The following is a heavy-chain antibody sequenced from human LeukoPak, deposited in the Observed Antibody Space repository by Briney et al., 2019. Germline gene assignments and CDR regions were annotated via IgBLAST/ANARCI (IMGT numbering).Heavy chain of an antibody. CDR2: FTGGGGGA. V-gene: IGHV3-23*01. CDR3: ARGHNSGSYYYLDV. Sequence: GGSLRLSCAASGFTFINYAMTWVRQAPGKGPEWVSGFTGGGGGAYYADSVKGRFTISRDNSMNTLSLQMNSLRAEDTAIYYRARGHNSGSYYYLDVWGKGTTVTVSS. CDR1: GFTFINYA. J-gene: IGHJ6*03. D-gene: IGHD6-19*01.